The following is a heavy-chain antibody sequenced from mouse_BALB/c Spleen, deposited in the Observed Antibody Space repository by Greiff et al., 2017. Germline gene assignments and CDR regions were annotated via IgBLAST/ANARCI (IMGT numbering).Heavy chain of an antibody. J-gene: IGHJ4*01. CDR3: ARLDGYYHYAMDY. D-gene: IGHD2-3*01. CDR1: GYTFTSYV. V-gene: IGHV1-14*01. Sequence: VQLKQSGAELARPGASVKMSCKASGYTFTSYVMHWVKQKPGQGLEWIGYINPYNDGTKYNEKFKGKATLTSDKSSSTAYMELSSLTSEDSAVYYCARLDGYYHYAMDYWGQGTSVTVSS. CDR2: INPYNDGT.